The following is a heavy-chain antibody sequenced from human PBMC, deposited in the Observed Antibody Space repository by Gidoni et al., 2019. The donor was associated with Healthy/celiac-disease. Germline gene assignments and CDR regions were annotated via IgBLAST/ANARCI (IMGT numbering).Heavy chain of an antibody. Sequence: QVQLVESGGGLVKPGGSMRLSCAASGFTFSDYYMSWIRQAPGKGLEWVSYISSSSSYTNYADSVKGRFTISRDNAKNSLYLQMNSLRAEDTAVYYCARSVYGTTNWFDPWGQGTLVTVSS. CDR3: ARSVYGTTNWFDP. CDR1: GFTFSDYY. D-gene: IGHD1-7*01. V-gene: IGHV3-11*05. J-gene: IGHJ5*02. CDR2: ISSSSSYT.